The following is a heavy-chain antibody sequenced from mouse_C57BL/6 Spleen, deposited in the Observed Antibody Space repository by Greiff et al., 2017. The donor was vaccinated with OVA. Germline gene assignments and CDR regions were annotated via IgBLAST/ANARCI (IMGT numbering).Heavy chain of an antibody. CDR1: GYTFTSYW. J-gene: IGHJ1*03. V-gene: IGHV1-74*01. CDR2: IHPSDSDT. CDR3: ASFYGPYWYFDV. Sequence: VKLQQPGAELVKPGASVKVSCKASGYTFTSYWMHWVKQRPGQGLEWIGRIHPSDSDTNYNQKFKGKATLTVDKSSSTAYMQLSSLTSEDSAVYYCASFYGPYWYFDVWGTGTTVTVSS. D-gene: IGHD1-1*01.